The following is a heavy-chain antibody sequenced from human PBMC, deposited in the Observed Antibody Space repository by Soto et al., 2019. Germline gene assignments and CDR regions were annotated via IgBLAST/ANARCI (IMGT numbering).Heavy chain of an antibody. V-gene: IGHV3-30*03. Sequence: QVQLVESGGGVVQPGRSLRLSCAASGFTFSSYGMHWVRQAPGKGLEWVAVISYDGSNQYYADSVKGRFTISRDNSKNPLYVQMNSLRAEDTALYYCATGWGFGDLVGAFDIWGQGTMVTVSS. CDR1: GFTFSSYG. D-gene: IGHD3-10*01. CDR2: ISYDGSNQ. J-gene: IGHJ3*02. CDR3: ATGWGFGDLVGAFDI.